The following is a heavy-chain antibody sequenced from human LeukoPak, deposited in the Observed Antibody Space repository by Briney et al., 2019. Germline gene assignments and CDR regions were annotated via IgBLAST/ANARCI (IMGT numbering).Heavy chain of an antibody. CDR3: AKDPGDYYYYMDV. Sequence: GGSLRLSCAASGFTFEDFAMHWVRQAPGKGLEWVSGIAWNGGNIGYADSVKGRFTISRDNAKKSLYLQMNSLRAEDTALYYCAKDPGDYYYYMDVWGKGTTVTVSS. J-gene: IGHJ6*03. V-gene: IGHV3-9*01. CDR1: GFTFEDFA. CDR2: IAWNGGNI.